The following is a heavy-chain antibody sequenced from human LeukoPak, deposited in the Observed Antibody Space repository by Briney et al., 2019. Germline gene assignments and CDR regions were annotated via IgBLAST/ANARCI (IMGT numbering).Heavy chain of an antibody. J-gene: IGHJ5*02. CDR2: INSDGSST. CDR1: GVTASSYW. D-gene: IGHD4-17*01. CDR3: ARVPWEVTVTTGRPTIGWFYR. Sequence: GGSLRLSCAPSGVTASSYWTHWVRQAPGTGRVWVSRINSDGSSTSYADSVKGRFTISRDNAKNTRCMQMNRVRAEGTGVYFCARVPWEVTVTTGRPTIGWFYRWGEGTLVTVSS. V-gene: IGHV3-74*01.